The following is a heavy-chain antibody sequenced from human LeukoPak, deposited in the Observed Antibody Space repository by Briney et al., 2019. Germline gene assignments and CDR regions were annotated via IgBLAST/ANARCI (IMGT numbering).Heavy chain of an antibody. CDR1: GYTFTGYY. J-gene: IGHJ6*02. V-gene: IGHV1-2*06. CDR3: ARSPILRFLEWLSYGMDV. D-gene: IGHD3-3*01. Sequence: ASVKVSCKASGYTFTGYYMHWVRQAPGQGLEWMGRINPNSGGTNYAQKFQGRVTMTRDTSISRAYMELSRLRSDDTAVYYCARSPILRFLEWLSYGMDVWGQGTTVTVSS. CDR2: INPNSGGT.